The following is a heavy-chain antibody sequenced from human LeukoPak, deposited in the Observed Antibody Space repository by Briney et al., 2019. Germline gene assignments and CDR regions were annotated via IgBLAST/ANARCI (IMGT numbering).Heavy chain of an antibody. V-gene: IGHV3-30*02. J-gene: IGHJ4*02. CDR1: GFTFSGSA. D-gene: IGHD3-22*01. CDR2: IRYDGSNK. Sequence: GGSLRLSCAASGFTFSGSAMHWVRQAPGKGLEWVAFIRYDGSNKYYADSVKGRFTISRDNSKNTLYLQMNSLRVEDTAVYYCATLPYYYDSSGSYYFDYWGQGTLVTVSS. CDR3: ATLPYYYDSSGSYYFDY.